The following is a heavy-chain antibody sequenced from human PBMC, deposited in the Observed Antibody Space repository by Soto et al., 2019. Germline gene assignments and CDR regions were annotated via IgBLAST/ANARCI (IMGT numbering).Heavy chain of an antibody. D-gene: IGHD2-15*01. V-gene: IGHV1-69*13. J-gene: IGHJ4*02. CDR3: ARDRAPRGWSYLDL. CDR2: IIPIFGTP. CDR1: GGSFSDYA. Sequence: SVKVSCKAFGGSFSDYAISWVRQAPGQGLEWMGGIIPIFGTPNYAQKFQDRVTFTAHESTNTAYMELSRLTSGDTAVYYCARDRAPRGWSYLDLWGQGTQVTVSS.